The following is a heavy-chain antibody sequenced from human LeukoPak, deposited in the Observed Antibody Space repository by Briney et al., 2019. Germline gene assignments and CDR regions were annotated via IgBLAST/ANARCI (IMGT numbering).Heavy chain of an antibody. CDR3: AKVSGSAPGADY. J-gene: IGHJ4*01. D-gene: IGHD3-10*01. CDR2: ISGSGGST. CDR1: GFTFSSYA. Sequence: GGSLSLSCAASGFTFSSYAMSWVRQAPGKGLEWVSAISGSGGSTYSADSVKGRFTISRDNCKNTLYLQMNSLRAEDTAVYYCAKVSGSAPGADYWGHGTLVTVSS. V-gene: IGHV3-23*01.